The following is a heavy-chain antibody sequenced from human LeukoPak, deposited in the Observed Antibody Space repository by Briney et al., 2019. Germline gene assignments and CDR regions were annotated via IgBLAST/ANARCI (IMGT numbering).Heavy chain of an antibody. CDR1: GGSISSSIYY. V-gene: IGHV4-39*01. J-gene: IGHJ5*02. Sequence: SETLSLTCTVSGGSISSSIYYRGWIRQPPGKGLEWIGSIYYSGSTYYNPSLKSRVTISVDTSKIQFSLKLSPVTAADTAVYYCARLKGTAMAWFDPWGQGTLVTVSS. CDR2: IYYSGST. D-gene: IGHD5-18*01. CDR3: ARLKGTAMAWFDP.